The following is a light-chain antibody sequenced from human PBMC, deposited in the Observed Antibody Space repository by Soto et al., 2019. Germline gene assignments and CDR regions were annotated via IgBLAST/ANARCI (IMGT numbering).Light chain of an antibody. Sequence: QSALTQPPSVSGAPGQRVTISCTGSSSNIGAGYDVHWYQQLPGTAPKLLIYGNSNRPSGVPDRFSGSKSGTSASPAITGLHAEDDADYYSQSSDSSLSGAVVFGGGTQLTVL. J-gene: IGLJ2*01. CDR2: GNS. V-gene: IGLV1-40*01. CDR1: SSNIGAGYD. CDR3: QSSDSSLSGAVV.